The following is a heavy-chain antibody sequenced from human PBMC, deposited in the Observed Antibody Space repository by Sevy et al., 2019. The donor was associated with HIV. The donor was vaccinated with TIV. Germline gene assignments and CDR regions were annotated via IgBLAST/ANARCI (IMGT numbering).Heavy chain of an antibody. CDR2: ISSSSSTI. J-gene: IGHJ6*02. V-gene: IGHV3-48*02. CDR3: ARVSAHEAARMLSAYYGMDV. Sequence: GGSLRLSCAASGFTFSSYSMNWVRQAPGKGLEWVSYISSSSSTIYYADSVKGRFTISRDNAKNSLYLQMNSLRDEDTAVYYCARVSAHEAARMLSAYYGMDVWGQGTTVTVSS. CDR1: GFTFSSYS. D-gene: IGHD2-15*01.